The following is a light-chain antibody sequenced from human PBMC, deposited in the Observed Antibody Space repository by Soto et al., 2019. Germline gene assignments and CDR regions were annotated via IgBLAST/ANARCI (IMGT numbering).Light chain of an antibody. CDR3: QTWGTGIPWV. V-gene: IGLV4-69*01. J-gene: IGLJ3*02. Sequence: QSVLTQSPSASASLGASVKLTCTLSSGHSSYAIAWHQQQPEKGPRYLMKLNSDGSHSKGDGIPDRFSGSSSGAERYLTISSLPSEDEADYYCQTWGTGIPWVFGGGTKLTVL. CDR2: LNSDGSH. CDR1: SGHSSYA.